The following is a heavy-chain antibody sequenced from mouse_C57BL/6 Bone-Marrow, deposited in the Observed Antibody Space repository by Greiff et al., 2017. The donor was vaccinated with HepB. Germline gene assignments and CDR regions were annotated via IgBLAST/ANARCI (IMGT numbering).Heavy chain of an antibody. D-gene: IGHD1-1*01. CDR3: ARQTYYGSSQRGFAY. V-gene: IGHV1-69*01. J-gene: IGHJ3*01. Sequence: QVQLQQPGAELVMPGASVKLSCKASGYTFTSYWMHWVKQRPGQGLEWIGEIDPSDSYTNYNQKFKGKSTLTVDKSSSTAYMQLSSLTSEDSAVYYCARQTYYGSSQRGFAYWGQGTLVTVSA. CDR2: IDPSDSYT. CDR1: GYTFTSYW.